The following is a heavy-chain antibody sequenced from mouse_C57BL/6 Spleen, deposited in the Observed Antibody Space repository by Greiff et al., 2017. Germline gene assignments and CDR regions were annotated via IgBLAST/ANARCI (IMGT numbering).Heavy chain of an antibody. Sequence: QVQLKQPGAELVKPGASVKMSCKASGYTFTSYWITWVKQRPGQGLEWIGDIYPGSGSTNYNEKFKSKATLTVDTSSSTAYMQLSSLTSEDSAVYYCARGLSTMGTTGFAYWGQGTLVTVSA. D-gene: IGHD2-2*01. V-gene: IGHV1-55*01. J-gene: IGHJ3*01. CDR3: ARGLSTMGTTGFAY. CDR1: GYTFTSYW. CDR2: IYPGSGST.